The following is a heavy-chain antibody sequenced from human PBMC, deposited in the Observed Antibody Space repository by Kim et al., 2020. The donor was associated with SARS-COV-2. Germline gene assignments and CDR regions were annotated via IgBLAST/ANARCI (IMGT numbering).Heavy chain of an antibody. V-gene: IGHV5-51*01. D-gene: IGHD3-10*01. CDR1: GYSFTSYW. CDR2: VYPGDSDT. CDR3: ATRFRGGGSGSYPAPFDY. Sequence: GESLKISCKGSGYSFTSYWIGWVRQLPGKGLECMGIVYPGDSDTRYSPSFQGQVTISADKSINTAYLQWSSLKASDTAMYYCATRFRGGGSGSYPAPFDYWGQGTLVTVSS. J-gene: IGHJ4*02.